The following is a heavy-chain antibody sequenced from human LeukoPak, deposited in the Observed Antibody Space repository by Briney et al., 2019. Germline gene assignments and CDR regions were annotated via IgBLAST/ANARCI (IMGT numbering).Heavy chain of an antibody. CDR3: ARDSGGFWSPTDTRFDY. J-gene: IGHJ4*02. Sequence: GRSLRLSCAASGFTFSSYGMQWVRQAPGKGLEWVSSVTSSRGSILYADLVRGRFTISRDNAKNSLYLQMNSLRAEDTAVYYCARDSGGFWSPTDTRFDYWGQGTLVTVSS. V-gene: IGHV3-21*01. CDR2: VTSSRGSI. CDR1: GFTFSSYG. D-gene: IGHD3-3*01.